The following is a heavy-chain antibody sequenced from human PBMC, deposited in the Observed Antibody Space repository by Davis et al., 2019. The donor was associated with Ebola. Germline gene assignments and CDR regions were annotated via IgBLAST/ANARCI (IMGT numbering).Heavy chain of an antibody. CDR1: GFTFSSYW. CDR3: AKAGGHYSDY. J-gene: IGHJ4*02. Sequence: GGSLRLSCAASGFTFSSYWMSWVRQAPGKGLEWVANIKPDGSERYYVDSVKGRFTISRDNVKNSLYLQMNSLRAEDTAVYYCAKAGGHYSDYWGQGTLVTVSS. V-gene: IGHV3-7*03. CDR2: IKPDGSER. D-gene: IGHD3-10*01.